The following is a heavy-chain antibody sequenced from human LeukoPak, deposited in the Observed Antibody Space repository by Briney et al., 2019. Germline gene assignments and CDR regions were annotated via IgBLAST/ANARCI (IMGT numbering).Heavy chain of an antibody. CDR3: ARGGVAVAGSDYYYYYGMDV. V-gene: IGHV4-34*01. J-gene: IGHJ6*02. CDR2: INHSGST. CDR1: GGSFSGYY. Sequence: SETLSLTCAVYGGSFSGYYWSWIRQPPGKGLEWIGEINHSGSTNYNPSLKSRVTISVDTSKNQFPLKLSSVTAADTAVYYCARGGVAVAGSDYYYYYGMDVWGQGTTVTVSS. D-gene: IGHD6-19*01.